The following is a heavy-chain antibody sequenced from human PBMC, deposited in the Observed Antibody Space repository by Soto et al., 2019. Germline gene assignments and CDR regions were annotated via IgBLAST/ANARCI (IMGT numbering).Heavy chain of an antibody. V-gene: IGHV4-31*03. CDR3: ARERNYDSSGYSYYYGMDV. CDR1: GGSISSGGYY. D-gene: IGHD3-22*01. CDR2: IYYSGST. J-gene: IGHJ6*02. Sequence: PSETLSLTCTVSGGSISSGGYYWSWIRQHPGKGMEWIGYIYYSGSTYYNQSLKSRVTISVDTSKNQFSLKLSSVTAADTAVYYCARERNYDSSGYSYYYGMDVWGQGTTVTVSS.